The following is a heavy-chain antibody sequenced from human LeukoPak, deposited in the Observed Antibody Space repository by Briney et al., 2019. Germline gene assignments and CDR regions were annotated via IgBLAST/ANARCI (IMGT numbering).Heavy chain of an antibody. CDR3: TTDLRGYSYGSIVLGY. CDR1: GFTFSNAW. D-gene: IGHD5-18*01. CDR2: IKSKTDGGTT. J-gene: IGHJ4*02. Sequence: GGSLRLSCAASGFTFSNAWMSWVRQAPGKGLEWVGRIKSKTDGGTTDYAAPVKGRFTISRDDSKNTLYLQMNSLKTEDTAVYYCTTDLRGYSYGSIVLGYWGQGTLVTVSS. V-gene: IGHV3-15*01.